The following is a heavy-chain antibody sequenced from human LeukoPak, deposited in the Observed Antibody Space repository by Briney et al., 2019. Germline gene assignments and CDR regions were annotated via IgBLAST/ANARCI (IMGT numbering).Heavy chain of an antibody. Sequence: ASVKVSCKASGYTFTSYGSYWMRQATGQGLDWMGWMNPNSGNTGYAQKFQDRVTMTRNTSIKTAYMELSSLRSEDMAVYYCARGFRDSSGRKPDYWGQGTLVTVSS. CDR3: ARGFRDSSGRKPDY. D-gene: IGHD3-22*01. V-gene: IGHV1-8*01. CDR1: GYTFTSYG. CDR2: MNPNSGNT. J-gene: IGHJ4*02.